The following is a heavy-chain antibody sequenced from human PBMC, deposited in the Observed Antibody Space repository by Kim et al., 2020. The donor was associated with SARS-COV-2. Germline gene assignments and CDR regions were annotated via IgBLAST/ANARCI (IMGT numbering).Heavy chain of an antibody. D-gene: IGHD3-9*01. V-gene: IGHV3-30*01. J-gene: IGHJ4*02. CDR3: ARDGNIHYDILTGYLDY. Sequence: VEGRFTNSRDNSKNTLYLKMNSLRAEDTAVYYCARDGNIHYDILTGYLDYWGQGTLVTVSS.